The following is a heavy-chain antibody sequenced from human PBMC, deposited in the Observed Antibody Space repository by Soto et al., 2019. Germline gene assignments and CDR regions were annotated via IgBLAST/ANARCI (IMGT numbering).Heavy chain of an antibody. CDR1: GLTFSNYA. D-gene: IGHD3-16*02. CDR3: AKYHERELPRVIDF. V-gene: IGHV3-23*01. Sequence: PGGSLRLSCATSGLTFSNYAMSWVRQAPGGGLEWVSSMSGSSSTTYYADSVRGRFTISRGRSKNTLYLQMSSLRAEDTALYYSAKYHERELPRVIDFWGQGTLVTVSS. J-gene: IGHJ1*01. CDR2: MSGSSSTT.